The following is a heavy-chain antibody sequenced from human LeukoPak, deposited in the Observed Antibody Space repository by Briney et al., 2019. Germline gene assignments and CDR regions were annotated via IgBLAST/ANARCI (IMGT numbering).Heavy chain of an antibody. J-gene: IGHJ4*02. V-gene: IGHV4-34*01. CDR1: GGSFSGYY. CDR3: ASSGGSYSDY. CDR2: INHSGST. Sequence: SETLSLTCAVYGGSFSGYYWSWIRQPPGKGLEWIGEINHSGSTNYNPSLKSRVTISVGTSKNQFSLKLSSVTAADTAVYYCASSGGSYSDYWGQGTLVTVSS. D-gene: IGHD1-26*01.